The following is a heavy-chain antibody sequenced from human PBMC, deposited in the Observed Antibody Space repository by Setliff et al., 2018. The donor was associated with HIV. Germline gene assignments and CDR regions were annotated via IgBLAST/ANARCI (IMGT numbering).Heavy chain of an antibody. CDR1: GGSFSGYY. CDR2: INHSGST. J-gene: IGHJ4*02. Sequence: PSETLSLTCAVYGGSFSGYYWSWIRQPPGKGLEWIGEINHSGSTNYNPSLKSRVTISVDTSKNQFSLKLSSVTAADTAVYYCARVQVSGTYPIDYWGQGTLVTVS. V-gene: IGHV4-34*01. D-gene: IGHD3-10*01. CDR3: ARVQVSGTYPIDY.